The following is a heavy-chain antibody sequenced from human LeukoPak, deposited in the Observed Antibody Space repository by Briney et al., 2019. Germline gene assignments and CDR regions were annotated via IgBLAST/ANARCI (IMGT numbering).Heavy chain of an antibody. CDR1: GGSFSGYY. Sequence: ASETLSLTCAVYGGSFSGYYWSWIRQPPGKGLEWIGYIYYSGSTNYNPSLKSRVTISVDTSKNQFSLKLSSVTAADTAVYYCARRYDFWNGMDVWGQGTTVTVSS. CDR2: IYYSGST. V-gene: IGHV4-59*08. J-gene: IGHJ6*02. CDR3: ARRYDFWNGMDV. D-gene: IGHD3-3*01.